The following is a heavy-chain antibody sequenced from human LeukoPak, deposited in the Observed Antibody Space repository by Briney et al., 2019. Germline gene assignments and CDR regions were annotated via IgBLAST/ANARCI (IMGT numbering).Heavy chain of an antibody. D-gene: IGHD3-10*01. J-gene: IGHJ4*02. V-gene: IGHV3-23*01. Sequence: GGSLRLSCAASGFNLGNYAMSWFRQAPGKGLEWVSAISGNGFNTYYADSVKGRFTISGESSGNTLSLQMHNLRAEDTAVYYCAKGVRLWFAFYFDYWGQGTPVTVSS. CDR1: GFNLGNYA. CDR3: AKGVRLWFAFYFDY. CDR2: ISGNGFNT.